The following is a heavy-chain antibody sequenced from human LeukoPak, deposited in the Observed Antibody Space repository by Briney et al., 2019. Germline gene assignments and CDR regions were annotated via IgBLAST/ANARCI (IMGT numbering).Heavy chain of an antibody. D-gene: IGHD1-26*01. Sequence: PGGSLRLSCAASGFTFSSYGMSWVRQAPGKGLEWVSAISGSGGSTYYADSVKGRFTVSRDNAKNTLYLQMNSLRAEDTAIYYCARVIGWDEPFDLWGQGTMVTVSS. CDR3: ARVIGWDEPFDL. CDR1: GFTFSSYG. J-gene: IGHJ3*01. V-gene: IGHV3-23*01. CDR2: ISGSGGST.